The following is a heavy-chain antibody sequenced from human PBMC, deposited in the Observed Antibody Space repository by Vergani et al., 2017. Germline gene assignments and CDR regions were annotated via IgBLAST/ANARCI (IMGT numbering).Heavy chain of an antibody. CDR2: IYTSGCT. CDR1: GGSISSGSYY. V-gene: IGHV4-61*02. CDR3: AREVVPAATRSGMDV. Sequence: QVQLQESGPGLVKPSQTLSLTCTVSGGSISSGSYYWSWIRHPAGKGLEWIGRIYTSGCTNYNPSLKSRVTISGDTSKNQFSLKLSSVTAADTAVYYCAREVVPAATRSGMDVWGQGTTVTVAS. J-gene: IGHJ6*02. D-gene: IGHD2-2*01.